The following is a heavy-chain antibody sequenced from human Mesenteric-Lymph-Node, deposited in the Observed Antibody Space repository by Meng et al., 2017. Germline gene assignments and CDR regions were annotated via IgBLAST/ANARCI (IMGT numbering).Heavy chain of an antibody. J-gene: IGHJ4*02. CDR3: ARNVPGTSAYYD. CDR2: IYYSGST. CDR1: GYSISSTNW. V-gene: IGHV4-28*01. D-gene: IGHD3-22*01. Sequence: QRQLPQWGAGLLKPSDTLSLTCAVSGYSISSTNWWGWIRQPPGKGLEWIGYIYYSGSTSYNPSLKSRVTMSVDTSKNQFSLNLNSVTAVDTAVYYCARNVPGTSAYYDWGQGTLVTASS.